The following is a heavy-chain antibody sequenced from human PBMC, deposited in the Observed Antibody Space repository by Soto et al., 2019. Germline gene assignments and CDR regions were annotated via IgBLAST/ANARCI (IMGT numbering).Heavy chain of an antibody. D-gene: IGHD6-6*01. CDR1: GYTFTSYY. Sequence: GASVKVSCKASGYTFTSYYMHWVRQAPGRGLEWMGIINPSGGSTSYAQKFQGRVTMTRDTSTSTVYMELSSLRSEDTAVYYCARGGIWSSSSIVYYYYGMDVWGQGTTVTVSS. J-gene: IGHJ6*02. V-gene: IGHV1-46*01. CDR3: ARGGIWSSSSIVYYYYGMDV. CDR2: INPSGGST.